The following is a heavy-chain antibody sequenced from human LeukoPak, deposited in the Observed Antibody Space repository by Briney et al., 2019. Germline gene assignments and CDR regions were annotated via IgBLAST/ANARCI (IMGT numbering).Heavy chain of an antibody. D-gene: IGHD3-3*01. CDR1: GFTFSSYG. Sequence: PGRSLRLSCAASGFTFSSYGMHWVRQAPGKGLEWVAFIRYDGSNKYYADSVKGRFAISRDNSKNTLYLQMNSLRAEDTAVYYCAKDDFWSGYPKGLDYWGQGTLVTVSS. V-gene: IGHV3-30*02. J-gene: IGHJ4*02. CDR2: IRYDGSNK. CDR3: AKDDFWSGYPKGLDY.